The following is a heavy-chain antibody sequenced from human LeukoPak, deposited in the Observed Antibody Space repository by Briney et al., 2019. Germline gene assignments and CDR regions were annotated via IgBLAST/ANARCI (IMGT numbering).Heavy chain of an antibody. V-gene: IGHV3-23*01. D-gene: IGHD6-19*01. CDR3: AKDSPLNHIAVDGTGY. Sequence: GVSLRLSCAASVFTFSSYPMNWVRQAPGKGREWVSSFSGRGGSTYYADSVEVRFTISRYNSKNTVYLQMNSLRAEDTAVSYCAKDSPLNHIAVDGTGYWGQGTLVTVSS. J-gene: IGHJ4*02. CDR2: FSGRGGST. CDR1: VFTFSSYP.